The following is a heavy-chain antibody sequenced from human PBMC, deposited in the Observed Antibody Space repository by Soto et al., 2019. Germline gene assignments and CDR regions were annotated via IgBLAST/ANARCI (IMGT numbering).Heavy chain of an antibody. V-gene: IGHV5-51*01. CDR2: IYPGDSDT. Sequence: GKSLKISCKGSGYSFTSYWIGWVRQMPGKGLEWMGIIYPGDSDTRYSPSFQGQVTISADKSISTAYLQWDSLKASDTAMYYCARLSGSYYDPFDYWGQGTLVTSPQ. CDR3: ARLSGSYYDPFDY. D-gene: IGHD1-26*01. CDR1: GYSFTSYW. J-gene: IGHJ4*02.